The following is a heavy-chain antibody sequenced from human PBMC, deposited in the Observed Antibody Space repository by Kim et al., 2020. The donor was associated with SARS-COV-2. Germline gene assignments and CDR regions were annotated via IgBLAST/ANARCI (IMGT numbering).Heavy chain of an antibody. Sequence: ASVKVSCKASGYTFTSYAMHWVRQAPGQRLEWMGWINAGNGNTKYSQKFQGRVTITRDTSASTAYMELSSLRSEDTAVYYCAREGAGCITIFGVVTTSCWFDPWGQGTLVTVSS. CDR2: INAGNGNT. CDR3: AREGAGCITIFGVVTTSCWFDP. V-gene: IGHV1-3*01. CDR1: GYTFTSYA. J-gene: IGHJ5*02. D-gene: IGHD3-3*01.